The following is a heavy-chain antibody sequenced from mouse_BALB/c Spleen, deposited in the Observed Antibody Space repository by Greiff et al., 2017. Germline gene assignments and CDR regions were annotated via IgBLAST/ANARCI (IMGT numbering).Heavy chain of an antibody. D-gene: IGHD2-4*01. CDR3: ARSYYDYDGGYYYAMDY. J-gene: IGHJ4*01. CDR1: GDSITSGY. V-gene: IGHV3-8*02. Sequence: EVKLMESGPSLVKPSQTLSLTCSVTGDSITSGYWNWIRKFPGNKLEYMGYISYSGSTYYNPSLKSRISITRDTSKNQYYLQLNSVTTEDTATYYCARSYYDYDGGYYYAMDYWGQGTAVTVSS. CDR2: ISYSGST.